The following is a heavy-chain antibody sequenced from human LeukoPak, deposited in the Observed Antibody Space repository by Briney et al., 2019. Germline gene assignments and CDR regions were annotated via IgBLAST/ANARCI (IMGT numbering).Heavy chain of an antibody. CDR3: AKSDYYGASDY. D-gene: IGHD3-10*01. CDR2: IYYSGST. CDR1: GGSISSYY. Sequence: SETLSLTCTVSGGSISSYYWSWIRQPPGKGLEWIGYIYYSGSTSYNPSLKSRVTISVDTFRNQFSLKLTSVTAADTAIYYCAKSDYYGASDYWGQGTLVTVSS. J-gene: IGHJ4*02. V-gene: IGHV4-59*01.